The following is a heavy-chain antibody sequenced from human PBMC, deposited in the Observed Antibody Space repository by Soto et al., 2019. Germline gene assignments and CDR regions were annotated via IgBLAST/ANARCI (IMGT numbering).Heavy chain of an antibody. D-gene: IGHD3-16*01. CDR3: VRDLALMADY. CDR2: ILYDGSKK. Sequence: LRLSCVASRFNLNTYGIYWVRQAPGKGLQWVAQILYDGSKKHYADSVRGRFTITRDNSKNTVYLQMDSLRVDDTAMYYCVRDLALMADYWGQGTLVTVSS. CDR1: RFNLNTYG. J-gene: IGHJ4*02. V-gene: IGHV3-30*03.